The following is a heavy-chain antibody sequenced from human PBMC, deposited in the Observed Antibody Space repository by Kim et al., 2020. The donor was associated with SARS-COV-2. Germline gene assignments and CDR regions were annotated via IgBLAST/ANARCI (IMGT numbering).Heavy chain of an antibody. CDR1: GFTFSSYA. Sequence: GGSLRLSCAASGFTFSSYAMSWVRQAPGKGLEWVSAISGSGGSTYYADSVKGRFTISRDNSKNTLYLQMNSLRAEDTAVYYCAKALRKYSSSWYVYYFYGMDVWGQGTTVTVSS. CDR3: AKALRKYSSSWYVYYFYGMDV. D-gene: IGHD6-13*01. J-gene: IGHJ6*02. V-gene: IGHV3-23*01. CDR2: ISGSGGST.